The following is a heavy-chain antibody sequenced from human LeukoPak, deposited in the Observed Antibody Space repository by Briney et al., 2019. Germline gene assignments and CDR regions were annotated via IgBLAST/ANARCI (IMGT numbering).Heavy chain of an antibody. V-gene: IGHV4-39*01. CDR3: ARREGVGYYFDY. Sequence: SETLSLTCTVSGGSISSSSYYWGWIRQPPGKGLEWIGSIYYSGSTYYNPSLKSRVAISVDTSKNQFSLKLSSVTAADTAVYHCARREGVGYYFDYWGQGTLVTVSS. D-gene: IGHD2-8*01. J-gene: IGHJ4*02. CDR2: IYYSGST. CDR1: GGSISSSSYY.